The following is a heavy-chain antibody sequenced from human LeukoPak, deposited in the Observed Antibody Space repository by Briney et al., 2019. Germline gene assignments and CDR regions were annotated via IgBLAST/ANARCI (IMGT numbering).Heavy chain of an antibody. Sequence: GGSLRLSCAASGFTFSSYAMSWVRQAPGKGLEWVSAISGSGGSTYYADSVRGRFTNSRDNAKNTLYLQMNTLRVEDTAVYYCTRDLMDYDVSTGLHHYYMDVWGQGTTVTVSS. CDR3: TRDLMDYDVSTGLHHYYMDV. V-gene: IGHV3-23*01. CDR2: ISGSGGST. J-gene: IGHJ6*02. CDR1: GFTFSSYA. D-gene: IGHD3-9*01.